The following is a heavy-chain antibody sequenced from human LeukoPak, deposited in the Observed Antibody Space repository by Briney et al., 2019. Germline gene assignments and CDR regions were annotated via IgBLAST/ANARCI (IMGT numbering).Heavy chain of an antibody. CDR1: GYTFIRYG. CDR2: ISAYNGDT. V-gene: IGHV1-18*01. J-gene: IGHJ4*02. D-gene: IGHD3-22*01. Sequence: ASVTVSCKASGYTFIRYGFSWVRQAPGQGLEWMGWISAYNGDTNYAQKLQGRVTMTTDTSTTTAYMELRSLRSDDTAVYYCARDQGNGYLGDYWGQGTLVTVSS. CDR3: ARDQGNGYLGDY.